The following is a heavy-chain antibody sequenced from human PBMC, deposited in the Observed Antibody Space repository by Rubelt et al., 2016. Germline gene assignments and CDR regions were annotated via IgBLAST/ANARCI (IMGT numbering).Heavy chain of an antibody. CDR1: GDSLSGYY. V-gene: IGHV4-34*01. CDR2: INSVGRT. D-gene: IGHD2-21*02. Sequence: QVQLQQWGAGLLKPSETLSLTCDVSGDSLSGYYWTWIRQPPGKGLEWIGEINSVGRTNYDPSLKSRVTISIDMSKNQFSLTLTSATAADTAVYYCARASGGYYGVVTDYWGQGRLVIVSS. J-gene: IGHJ4*02. CDR3: ARASGGYYGVVTDY.